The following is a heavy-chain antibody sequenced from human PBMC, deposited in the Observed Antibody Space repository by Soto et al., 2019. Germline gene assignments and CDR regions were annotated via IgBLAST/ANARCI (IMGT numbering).Heavy chain of an antibody. J-gene: IGHJ4*02. CDR3: VRDQGQWLRPTHPDS. D-gene: IGHD5-12*01. CDR2: INPNSGGT. Sequence: ASVNVSCKSSGYTFTGYYMHWVRQAPGQGLEWMGWINPNSGGTNYAQKFQGRVTMTRDTSISTAYMELSRLRSDDTAVYYCVRDQGQWLRPTHPDSWAQGPLVTVS. CDR1: GYTFTGYY. V-gene: IGHV1-2*02.